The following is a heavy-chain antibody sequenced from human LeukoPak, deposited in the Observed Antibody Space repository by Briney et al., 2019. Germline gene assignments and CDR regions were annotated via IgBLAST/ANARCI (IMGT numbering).Heavy chain of an antibody. V-gene: IGHV4-34*01. CDR2: INHSGST. J-gene: IGHJ5*02. D-gene: IGHD1-26*01. CDR3: ARGLYSGSYHL. Sequence: SETLSLTCAVYGGSFSGYYWSWIRQPPGKGLEWIGEINHSGSTNYNPSLKSRVTIPVDTSKNQFSLKLSSVTAADTAVYYCARGLYSGSYHLWGQGTLVTVSS. CDR1: GGSFSGYY.